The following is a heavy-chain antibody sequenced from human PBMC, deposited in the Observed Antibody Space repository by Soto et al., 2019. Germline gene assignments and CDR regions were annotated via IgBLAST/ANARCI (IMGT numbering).Heavy chain of an antibody. CDR2: VSGSGGST. J-gene: IGHJ4*02. V-gene: IGHV3-23*01. D-gene: IGHD6-13*01. Sequence: EVQLLESGGGLVQPGGSLRLSCAAPGFTFSSYAMNWVRQAPGKGLEWVSVVSGSGGSTYYADSVQGRFTISRDNSKNTLYLQMNSLRAEDTAIYYCARRGPGTYFDYWGQGTLVTVSS. CDR1: GFTFSSYA. CDR3: ARRGPGTYFDY.